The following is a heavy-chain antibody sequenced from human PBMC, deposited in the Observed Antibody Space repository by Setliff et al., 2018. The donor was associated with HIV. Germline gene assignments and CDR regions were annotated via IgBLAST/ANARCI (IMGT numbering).Heavy chain of an antibody. CDR2: IHPTGHI. CDR3: AAFDSGRDV. V-gene: IGHV4-34*01. Sequence: KPAETLSLTCVAYGGSLSSYYWNWIRQTPGKGLEWIGEIHPTGHINYNPSYKSRVTVSLDTSKIQFSLKLNSVTAADTGVYYCAAFDSGRDVWGQGTLVTVPQ. D-gene: IGHD6-19*01. CDR1: GGSLSSYY. J-gene: IGHJ4*02.